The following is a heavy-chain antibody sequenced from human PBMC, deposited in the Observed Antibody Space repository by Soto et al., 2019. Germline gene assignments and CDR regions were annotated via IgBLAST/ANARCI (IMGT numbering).Heavy chain of an antibody. CDR1: GGSISSGGYY. CDR2: IYYSGST. V-gene: IGHV4-31*03. CDR3: ARIVVPADIVYYYYGMDV. Sequence: SETLSLTCTVSGGSISSGGYYWSWIRQHPGKGLEWIGYIYYSGSTYYNPSLKSRVTISVDASKNQFSLKLSSVTAADTAVYYCARIVVPADIVYYYYGMDVWGQGTRVTVSS. J-gene: IGHJ6*02. D-gene: IGHD2-2*02.